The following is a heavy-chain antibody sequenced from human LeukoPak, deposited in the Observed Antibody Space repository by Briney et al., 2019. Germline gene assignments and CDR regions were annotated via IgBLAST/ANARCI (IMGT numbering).Heavy chain of an antibody. CDR1: GYTFTSYD. D-gene: IGHD1-26*01. Sequence: GASVKVSCKASGYTFTSYDINWVRQATGQGLEWMGWMNPNSGNTGYAQKFQGRVTMTRNTSIRTAYMELSSLRSEDTAVYYCATDTGKAKYAFDIWGQGTMVTVSS. CDR2: MNPNSGNT. V-gene: IGHV1-8*01. CDR3: ATDTGKAKYAFDI. J-gene: IGHJ3*02.